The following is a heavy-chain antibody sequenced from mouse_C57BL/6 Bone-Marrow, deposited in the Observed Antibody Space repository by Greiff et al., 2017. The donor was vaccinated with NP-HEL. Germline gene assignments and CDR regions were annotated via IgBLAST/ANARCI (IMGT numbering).Heavy chain of an antibody. CDR2: IDPEDGET. V-gene: IGHV14-2*01. Sequence: EVKLVESGAELVKPGASVKLSCTASGFNIKDYYMHWVKQRTEQGLEWIGRIDPEDGETKYAPKFQGKATITADTASNTAYLQLSSLTSEDTAVYYCARGYYGSSPFDYWGQGTTLTVSS. J-gene: IGHJ2*01. CDR1: GFNIKDYY. CDR3: ARGYYGSSPFDY. D-gene: IGHD1-1*01.